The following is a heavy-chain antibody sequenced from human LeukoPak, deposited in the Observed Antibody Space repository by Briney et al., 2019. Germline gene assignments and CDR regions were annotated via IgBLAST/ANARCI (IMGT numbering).Heavy chain of an antibody. Sequence: QPGGSLRLSCAASGFTFSRLRMQWVRQAPGKGLEWVAVIHNDGTMGQYADSVKGRFTISKDFSRNTLYLQMNSLRDDDTAVYYCAKEGDEFRGYLDVWGKGTTVTVSS. V-gene: IGHV3-30*02. CDR2: IHNDGTMG. D-gene: IGHD3-16*01. CDR1: GFTFSRLR. CDR3: AKEGDEFRGYLDV. J-gene: IGHJ6*04.